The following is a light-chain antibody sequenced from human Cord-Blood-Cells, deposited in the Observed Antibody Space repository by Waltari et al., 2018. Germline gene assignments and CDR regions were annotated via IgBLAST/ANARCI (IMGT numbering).Light chain of an antibody. Sequence: DIQMTQSPSSLSASVGDRVTITCQASQDISNYLNWYQQKPGKAPKLLIYDASNLETGVKSRLSGSGSGTDFTFTISSRQPEDIATYDCQQYDNLPPDNFGKGKKLEIK. CDR1: QDISNY. CDR2: DAS. J-gene: IGKJ2*01. V-gene: IGKV1-33*01. CDR3: QQYDNLPPDN.